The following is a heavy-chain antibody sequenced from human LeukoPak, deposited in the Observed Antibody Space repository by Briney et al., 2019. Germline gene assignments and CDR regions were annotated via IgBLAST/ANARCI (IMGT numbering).Heavy chain of an antibody. CDR3: ARTASESPPFEY. Sequence: SVKVSCKASGGTFSSYTISWVRQAPGQGLEWMGRIIPILGIANYAQKFQGRVTITADKSTSTAYMELSSLRSEDTAVYYCARTASESPPFEYWGQGTLVNVFS. CDR2: IIPILGIA. J-gene: IGHJ4*02. CDR1: GGTFSSYT. V-gene: IGHV1-69*02.